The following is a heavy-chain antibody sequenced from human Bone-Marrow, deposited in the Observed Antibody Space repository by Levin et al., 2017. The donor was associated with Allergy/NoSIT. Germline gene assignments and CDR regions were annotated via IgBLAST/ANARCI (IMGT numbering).Heavy chain of an antibody. J-gene: IGHJ5*02. CDR2: IFHSGTT. V-gene: IGHV4-30-2*01. CDR3: ARENLASGYNWFDP. CDR1: GGSMSSGVYS. D-gene: IGHD3-10*01. Sequence: SQTLSLTCTVSGGSMSSGVYSWSWIRQPPGKGLEWIGYIFHSGTTYSNPSLKSRVTISVDSSKNQFSLKLTSVTAADTAVYYCARENLASGYNWFDPWGQGTLVTVSS.